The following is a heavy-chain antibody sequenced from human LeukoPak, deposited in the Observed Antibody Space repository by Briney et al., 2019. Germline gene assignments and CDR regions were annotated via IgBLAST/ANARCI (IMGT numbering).Heavy chain of an antibody. Sequence: GGSLRLSCVVSGITLSNYGMSWVRQAPGKGLEWVSGISERGGSTNYEDSVKGRFIISRDNSKNTLYLQMSSLRAEDTAVYYCAKGGHWGQGTLVSVSS. V-gene: IGHV3-23*01. J-gene: IGHJ1*01. CDR3: AKGGH. CDR2: ISERGGST. CDR1: GITLSNYG.